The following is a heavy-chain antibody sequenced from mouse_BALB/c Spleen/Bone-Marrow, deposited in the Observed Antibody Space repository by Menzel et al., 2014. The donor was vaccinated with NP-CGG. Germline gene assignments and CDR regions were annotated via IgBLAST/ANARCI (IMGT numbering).Heavy chain of an antibody. D-gene: IGHD3-2*01. CDR3: ASRDSSGYVPDY. J-gene: IGHJ2*01. CDR1: GYTFTSYW. Sequence: QVQLQQPGAELVKPGASVKLSCKTSGYTFTSYWIQWVKQRPGQGLGGIGEIFPGTGTTYYNEKFKGKATLTIDTSSSTAYMQLSGLTSEDSAVYFCASRDSSGYVPDYWGQGTTLTVSS. CDR2: IFPGTGTT. V-gene: IGHV1S132*01.